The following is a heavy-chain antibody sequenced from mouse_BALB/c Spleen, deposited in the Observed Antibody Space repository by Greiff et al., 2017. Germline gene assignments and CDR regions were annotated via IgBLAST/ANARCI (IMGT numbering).Heavy chain of an antibody. CDR3: ARLDYGSSGY. Sequence: VQLHQSGAELARPGASVKLSCKASGYTFTSYWMQWVKQRPGQGLEWIGAIYPGDGDTRYSQKFKGKATLTADKSSSTAYMQLSSLASEDSAVYYCARLDYGSSGYWGQGTTLTVSS. V-gene: IGHV1-87*01. D-gene: IGHD1-1*01. CDR1: GYTFTSYW. J-gene: IGHJ2*01. CDR2: IYPGDGDT.